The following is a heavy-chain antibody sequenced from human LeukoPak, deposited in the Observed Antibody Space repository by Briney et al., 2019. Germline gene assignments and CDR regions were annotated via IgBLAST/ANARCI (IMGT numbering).Heavy chain of an antibody. CDR1: GFTFSSYS. V-gene: IGHV3-21*01. D-gene: IGHD1-26*01. J-gene: IGHJ4*02. CDR2: ISSSSSYI. Sequence: GRSLRLSCAASGFTFSSYSMNWVRQAPGKGLEWVSSISSSSSYIYYADSAKGRFTISRDNAKNSLYLQMNSLRAEDTAVYYCARVGGSYGYWGQGTLVTVSS. CDR3: ARVGGSYGY.